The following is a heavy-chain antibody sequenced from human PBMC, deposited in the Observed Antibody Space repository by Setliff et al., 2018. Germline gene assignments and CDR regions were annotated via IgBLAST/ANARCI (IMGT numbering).Heavy chain of an antibody. V-gene: IGHV1-18*01. CDR1: GYNFKTYA. J-gene: IGHJ1*01. Sequence: ASVKVSCKASGYNFKTYAISWVRQAPGQGLEWMGFISLYDGHTNYAQNFQGRLTVTTDTSTSTAYMELSSLRFDDTAVYYCARGNPAERYEYWGQGTLVTVSS. CDR3: ARGNPAERYEY. D-gene: IGHD5-12*01. CDR2: ISLYDGHT.